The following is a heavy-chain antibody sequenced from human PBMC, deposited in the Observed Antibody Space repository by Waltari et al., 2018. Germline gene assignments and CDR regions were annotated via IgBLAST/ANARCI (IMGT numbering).Heavy chain of an antibody. D-gene: IGHD6-6*01. CDR2: IYSGGST. CDR1: GFTVSSNS. J-gene: IGHJ4*02. Sequence: EVQLVESGGGLIQPGGSLRLSCAASGFTVSSNSMRWVRQAPGKGLEWVSVIYSGGSTYYADSVKGRFTISRDNSKNTLYLQMNSLRAEDTAVYYCARVRSSSGSDYWGQGTLVTVSS. V-gene: IGHV3-53*01. CDR3: ARVRSSSGSDY.